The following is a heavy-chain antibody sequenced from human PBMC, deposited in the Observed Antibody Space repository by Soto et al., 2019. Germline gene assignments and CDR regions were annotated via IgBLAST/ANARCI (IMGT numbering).Heavy chain of an antibody. V-gene: IGHV4-31*03. Sequence: QVHLQESGPGLVTPSPTLSLTCTVSGGSIRIGGYYGSWIRQHPGKGLEWIGYLYYSGSTYYNPSLKSRGTISVDTSKNQCSLKLSSVTAADTDVYYCARLYRSSGLAYRVQGTPVTVSS. CDR3: ARLYRSSGLAY. D-gene: IGHD6-6*01. CDR2: LYYSGST. J-gene: IGHJ4*02. CDR1: GGSIRIGGYY.